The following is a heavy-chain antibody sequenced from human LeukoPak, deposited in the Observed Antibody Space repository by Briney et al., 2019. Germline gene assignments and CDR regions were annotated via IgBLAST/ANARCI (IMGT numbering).Heavy chain of an antibody. J-gene: IGHJ6*02. CDR2: MNPNSGNT. Sequence: GASVKVSCKASGYTFNTYDINWVRQAAGQGLERMGWMNPNSGNTGYAQKFQGRVTMTRDTSTGTAYMELSSLRSEDTAVYYCASQRWELLRGTYYYSGMDVWGQGTTVTVSS. D-gene: IGHD1-26*01. CDR1: GYTFNTYD. V-gene: IGHV1-8*01. CDR3: ASQRWELLRGTYYYSGMDV.